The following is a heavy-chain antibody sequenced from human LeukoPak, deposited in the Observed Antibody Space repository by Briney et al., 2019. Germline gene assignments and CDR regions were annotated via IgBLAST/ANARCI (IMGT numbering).Heavy chain of an antibody. V-gene: IGHV1-18*01. D-gene: IGHD6-13*01. J-gene: IGHJ4*02. CDR2: ISAYNGNT. Sequence: GASVKVSCKASGGTFSSYAISWVRQAPGQGLEWMGWISAYNGNTNYAQKLQGRVTMTTDTSTSTAYMELRSLRSDDTAVYYCARGPGIAAAGTNDYWGQGTLVTVSS. CDR3: ARGPGIAAAGTNDY. CDR1: GGTFSSYA.